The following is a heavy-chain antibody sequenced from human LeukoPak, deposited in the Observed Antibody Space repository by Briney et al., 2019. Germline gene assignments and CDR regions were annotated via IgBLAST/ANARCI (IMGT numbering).Heavy chain of an antibody. V-gene: IGHV4-4*07. CDR2: IYTSGST. CDR1: GDSISSYD. D-gene: IGHD3-10*01. CDR3: ARGASGSGTLWAFNI. Sequence: SETLSLTCSVSGDSISSYDWSWIRQPAGKGLEWIGRIYTSGSTNNSPSLKSRVTMSVDTSKNQFSLKLSSVTAADTAVYYCARGASGSGTLWAFNIWGQGTMVTVSS. J-gene: IGHJ3*02.